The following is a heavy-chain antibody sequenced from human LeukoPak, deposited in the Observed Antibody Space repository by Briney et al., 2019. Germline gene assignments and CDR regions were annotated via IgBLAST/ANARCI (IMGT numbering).Heavy chain of an antibody. J-gene: IGHJ4*02. CDR2: ITSYSTYI. Sequence: PGGSLRFSCAASGFTFSTYTMNWVRQAPGKGLEWVSSITSYSTYIYYADSVKGRFTISRDNAKNSLYLQMNSLRAEDTAVYYCARVNPEVAGSPFDYWGQGTLVTVSS. CDR3: ARVNPEVAGSPFDY. CDR1: GFTFSTYT. V-gene: IGHV3-21*01. D-gene: IGHD6-19*01.